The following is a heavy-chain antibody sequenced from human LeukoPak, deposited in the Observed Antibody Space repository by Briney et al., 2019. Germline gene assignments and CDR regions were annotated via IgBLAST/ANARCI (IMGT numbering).Heavy chain of an antibody. J-gene: IGHJ4*02. CDR2: ISAYNGNT. V-gene: IGHV1-18*01. CDR1: GYTFTSYG. CDR3: ARGALFGVVPLPFDY. D-gene: IGHD3-3*01. Sequence: GASVKVSCKASGYTFTSYGISWVRQAPGQGLEWMGWISAYNGNTNYAQKLQGRVTMTTNTSTSTAYMGLRSLRSDDTAVYYCARGALFGVVPLPFDYWGQGTLVTVSS.